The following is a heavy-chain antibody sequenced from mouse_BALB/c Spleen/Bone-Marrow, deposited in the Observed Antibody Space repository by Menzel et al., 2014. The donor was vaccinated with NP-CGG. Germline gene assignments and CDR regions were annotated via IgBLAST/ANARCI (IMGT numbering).Heavy chain of an antibody. D-gene: IGHD2-1*01. V-gene: IGHV1S135*01. CDR2: INPYYGST. CDR1: GYSFTGYN. Sequence: EVQLQQSGPELEKPGASVKISCKTSGYSFTGYNMNWVTQRNGKSLEWIGNINPYYGSTGYNQRFKGKATLTVDKSSSTAFMQLKGLTSEDSAVHYCARSDGINFAMDFWGQGTSVTVSS. J-gene: IGHJ4*01. CDR3: ARSDGINFAMDF.